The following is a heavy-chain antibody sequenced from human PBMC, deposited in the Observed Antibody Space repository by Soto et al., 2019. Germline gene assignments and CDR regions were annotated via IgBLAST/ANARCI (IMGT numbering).Heavy chain of an antibody. CDR1: GFTFDDYA. V-gene: IGHV3-9*01. J-gene: IGHJ6*03. CDR2: ISWNSGSI. CDR3: AKDAVDTAMVGPYYYYYYMDV. Sequence: GGSLRLSCAASGFTFDDYAMHWVRQAPGKGLEWVSGISWNSGSIGYADSVKGRLTISRDNAKNSLYLQMNSLRAEDTALYYCAKDAVDTAMVGPYYYYYYMDVWGKGTTVTVSS. D-gene: IGHD5-18*01.